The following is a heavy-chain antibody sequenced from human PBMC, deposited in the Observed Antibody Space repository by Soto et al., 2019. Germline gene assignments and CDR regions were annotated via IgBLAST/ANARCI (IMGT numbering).Heavy chain of an antibody. CDR1: GGTVSSYA. D-gene: IGHD3-9*01. V-gene: IGHV1-69*01. Sequence: QVQLVQSGAEVKKPGSSVKVSCKASGGTVSSYAIIWVRQAPGQGLEWMGGIIPIFGTTNYAQKFQGRVTITADESTSTAYIELSSRRSDDTAVYYCARAPPPYYDILTGYLDYWGQGTLVTVSS. J-gene: IGHJ4*02. CDR2: IIPIFGTT. CDR3: ARAPPPYYDILTGYLDY.